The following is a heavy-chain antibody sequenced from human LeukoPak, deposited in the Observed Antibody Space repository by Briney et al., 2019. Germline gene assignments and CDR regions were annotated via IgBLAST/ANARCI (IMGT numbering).Heavy chain of an antibody. CDR3: ARDFFWTYYYGSGSYIDY. D-gene: IGHD3-10*01. J-gene: IGHJ4*02. CDR1: GFTYSSYW. V-gene: IGHV3-7*01. Sequence: SGGSLRLSCAASGFTYSSYWMSWVRQAPGKGLEWVANIKQDGSEKYYVDSVKGRFTISRDNAKNSLYLQMNSLRAEDTAVYYCARDFFWTYYYGSGSYIDYWGQGTLVTVSS. CDR2: IKQDGSEK.